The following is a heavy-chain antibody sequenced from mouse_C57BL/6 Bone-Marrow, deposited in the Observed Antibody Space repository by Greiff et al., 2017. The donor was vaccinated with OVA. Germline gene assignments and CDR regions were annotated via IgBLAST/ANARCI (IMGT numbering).Heavy chain of an antibody. CDR1: GYTFTDYN. D-gene: IGHD2-3*01. CDR2: INPNNGGT. Sequence: EVQLQQSGPELVKPGASVKIPCKASGYTFTDYNMDWVKQSHGKSLEWIGDINPNNGGTIYNQKFKGKATLTVDKSSSTAYMELRSLTSEDTAVXYCARWGWLLHYYAMDYWGQGPSVTVSS. J-gene: IGHJ4*01. CDR3: ARWGWLLHYYAMDY. V-gene: IGHV1-18*01.